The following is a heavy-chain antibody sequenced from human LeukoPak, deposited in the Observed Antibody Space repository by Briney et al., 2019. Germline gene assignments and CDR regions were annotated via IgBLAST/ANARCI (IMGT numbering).Heavy chain of an antibody. CDR3: ATEGRSQVGYFQH. CDR1: GGSISRGSYY. V-gene: IGHV4-61*02. Sequence: SETLSLTCTVSGGSISRGSYYWNWIRQPAGKGLEWIGRIYTSGSTNYNPSLKSRVTMSVDTSKNQFSLKLSSVTAADTAVYYCATEGRSQVGYFQHWGQGTLVTVSS. J-gene: IGHJ1*01. CDR2: IYTSGST. D-gene: IGHD1-26*01.